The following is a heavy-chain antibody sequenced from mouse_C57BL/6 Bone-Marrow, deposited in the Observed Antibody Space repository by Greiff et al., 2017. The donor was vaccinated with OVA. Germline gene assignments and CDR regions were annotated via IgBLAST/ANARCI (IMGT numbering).Heavy chain of an antibody. CDR2: ISNGGGST. CDR3: ASFMDWYFDV. V-gene: IGHV5-12*01. CDR1: GFTFSDYY. Sequence: EVKLMESGGGLVQPGGSLKLSCAASGFTFSDYYMYWVRQTPEKRLEWVAYISNGGGSTYYPDTVKGRFTISRDNAKNTLYLQMSRLKSEDTAMYYCASFMDWYFDVWGTGTTVTVSS. J-gene: IGHJ1*03. D-gene: IGHD1-1*01.